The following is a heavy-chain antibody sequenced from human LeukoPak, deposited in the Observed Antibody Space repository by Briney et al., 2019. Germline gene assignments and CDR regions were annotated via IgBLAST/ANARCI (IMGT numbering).Heavy chain of an antibody. Sequence: GGSLRLSCAASGFTFSSYAMHWVRQAPGKGLEWVSSISSSSSYIYYADSVKGRFTISRDNAKNSLYLQMNSLRAEDTAVYYCARDAYCSSTSCYDYYYGMDVWGQGTTVTVSS. V-gene: IGHV3-21*01. CDR3: ARDAYCSSTSCYDYYYGMDV. CDR2: ISSSSSYI. D-gene: IGHD2-2*01. J-gene: IGHJ6*02. CDR1: GFTFSSYA.